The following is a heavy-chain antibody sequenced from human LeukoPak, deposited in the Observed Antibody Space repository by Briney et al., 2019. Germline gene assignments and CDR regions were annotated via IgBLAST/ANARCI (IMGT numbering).Heavy chain of an antibody. CDR1: GYTFTSYG. J-gene: IGHJ5*02. CDR3: ARGRKWELLTGYWFDP. D-gene: IGHD1-26*01. V-gene: IGHV1-2*02. CDR2: INPNSGGT. Sequence: AASVKVSCKASGYTFTSYGISWVRQAPAQGLEWMGWINPNSGGTNYAQKFQGRVTMTRDTSISTAYMELSRLRSDDTAVYYCARGRKWELLTGYWFDPWGQGTLVTVSS.